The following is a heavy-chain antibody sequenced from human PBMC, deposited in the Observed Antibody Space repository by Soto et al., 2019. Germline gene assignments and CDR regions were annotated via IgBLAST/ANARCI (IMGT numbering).Heavy chain of an antibody. V-gene: IGHV1-69*02. CDR2: VNPILSMS. J-gene: IGHJ3*02. CDR3: ARGGIFDSSGYYYFSAFDI. Sequence: ASVKVSCKASGDTFSFYTINWVRQAPGLGLEWMGRVNPILSMSNYAQKFQGRVTITRDTSASTAYMELSSLRSEDTAVYYCARGGIFDSSGYYYFSAFDIWG. CDR1: GDTFSFYT. D-gene: IGHD3-22*01.